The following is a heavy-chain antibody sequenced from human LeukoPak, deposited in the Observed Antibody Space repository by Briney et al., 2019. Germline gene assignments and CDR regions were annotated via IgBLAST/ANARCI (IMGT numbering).Heavy chain of an antibody. D-gene: IGHD2-21*02. V-gene: IGHV1-18*01. CDR1: GYTFTSYG. Sequence: ASVKVSCKASGYTFTSYGISWVRQAPGQGLEWMGWISAYNGNTNYAQKLQGRVTMTTDTSTSTAYMELRSLRSDDTAVYYCARDGEYCGGGCYPYYYYMDVWGKGTTVTVSS. CDR3: ARDGEYCGGGCYPYYYYMDV. CDR2: ISAYNGNT. J-gene: IGHJ6*03.